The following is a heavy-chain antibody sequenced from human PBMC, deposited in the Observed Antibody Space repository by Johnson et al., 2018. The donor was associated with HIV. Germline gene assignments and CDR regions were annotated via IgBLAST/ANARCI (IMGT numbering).Heavy chain of an antibody. CDR2: IRYDGSNK. CDR3: AKDTIAGVKGDSLI. V-gene: IGHV3-30*02. D-gene: IGHD3-9*01. Sequence: VHLVEYGGGVVQPGGSLRLSCAASGFTFSSYGMHWVRQAPGKGLEWVAFIRYDGSNKYYADSVKGRFTISRDNSKNTLYLQMNSLRAEDTAVYYCAKDTIAGVKGDSLIWGQGTMVTVSS. J-gene: IGHJ3*02. CDR1: GFTFSSYG.